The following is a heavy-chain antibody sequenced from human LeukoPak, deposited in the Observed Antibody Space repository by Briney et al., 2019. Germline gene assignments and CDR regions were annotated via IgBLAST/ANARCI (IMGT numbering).Heavy chain of an antibody. V-gene: IGHV4-59*01. Sequence: SETLSLTCTVSGGSISGYYWSWIRQPPGKGLEWIGYIYYSGSTNYNPSLKIRVTISVDTSKNQFSLKLSSVTAADTAVYYCARAPAAGPRYYYGMDVWGKGTMVTVSS. CDR2: IYYSGST. CDR1: GGSISGYY. J-gene: IGHJ6*04. D-gene: IGHD6-13*01. CDR3: ARAPAAGPRYYYGMDV.